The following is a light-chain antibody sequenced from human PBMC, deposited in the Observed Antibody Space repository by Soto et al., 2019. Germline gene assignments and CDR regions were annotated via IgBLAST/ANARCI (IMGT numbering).Light chain of an antibody. J-gene: IGKJ1*01. CDR2: GAS. CDR1: QSINSK. Sequence: EIVMTQSPATLSVSPGEIATLSCRASQSINSKLAWYQQKPGQAPRLLIYGASIRATGIPARFSGSGSGTEFTLTISSLQPDDFATYYCQHYNSYSEAFGQGTKVDIK. V-gene: IGKV3-15*01. CDR3: QHYNSYSEA.